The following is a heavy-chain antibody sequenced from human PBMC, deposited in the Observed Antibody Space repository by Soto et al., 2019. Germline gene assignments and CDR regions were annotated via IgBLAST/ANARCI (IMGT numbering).Heavy chain of an antibody. CDR3: ARVGDTAMAPYYFDY. D-gene: IGHD5-18*01. V-gene: IGHV1-18*01. CDR1: GYTFTSYG. J-gene: IGHJ4*02. CDR2: ISAYNGNT. Sequence: ASVKVSCKASGYTFTSYGISWVRQAPGQGLEWMGWISAYNGNTNYAQKLQGRVTMTTDTSTSTAYMELRSLRSDVTAVYYCARVGDTAMAPYYFDYWGQGTLVTVSS.